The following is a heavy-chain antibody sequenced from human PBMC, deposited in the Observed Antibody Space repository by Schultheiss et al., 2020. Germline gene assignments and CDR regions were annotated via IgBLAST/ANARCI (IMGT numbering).Heavy chain of an antibody. V-gene: IGHV4-4*07. CDR1: GGSISSYY. J-gene: IGHJ4*02. Sequence: TLSLTCTVSGGSISSYYWSWIRQPAGKGLEWIGRIYTSGSTNYNPSLKSRVTMSVDTSKNQFSLKLSSVTAADTAVYYCARGEISIVVVVAATYYFDYWGQGPLVTVYS. CDR2: IYTSGST. D-gene: IGHD2-15*01. CDR3: ARGEISIVVVVAATYYFDY.